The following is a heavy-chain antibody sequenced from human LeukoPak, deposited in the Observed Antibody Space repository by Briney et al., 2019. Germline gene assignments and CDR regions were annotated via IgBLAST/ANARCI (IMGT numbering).Heavy chain of an antibody. CDR2: IYHSGRT. D-gene: IGHD2-2*01. Sequence: PSETLSLTCAVSGGSISSAGYSWSWIRQPPGKGLEWIGYIYHSGRTFYNPSLKSRVTILVDSSKNQFSLRLTSVTAADTAVYYCARGGSYCSSTICRHIRFDPWGQGTLVTVSS. J-gene: IGHJ5*02. CDR3: ARGGSYCSSTICRHIRFDP. V-gene: IGHV4-30-2*01. CDR1: GGSISSAGYS.